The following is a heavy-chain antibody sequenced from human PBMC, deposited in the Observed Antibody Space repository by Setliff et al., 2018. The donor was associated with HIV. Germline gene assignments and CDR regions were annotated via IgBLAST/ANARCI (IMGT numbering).Heavy chain of an antibody. D-gene: IGHD5-12*01. Sequence: PAESLKISCTASGFTFGDNFGDNAMSWVRQAPGKGLEWVGFVRSKAYGGTTEYAASVKGRFTISRDDSKSIAYLQMNSLKTEDTAVYYCTSERDGYNYGRPAFDIWGQGTMVTVSS. CDR3: TSERDGYNYGRPAFDI. J-gene: IGHJ3*02. CDR1: GFTFGDNFGDNA. V-gene: IGHV3-49*04. CDR2: VRSKAYGGTT.